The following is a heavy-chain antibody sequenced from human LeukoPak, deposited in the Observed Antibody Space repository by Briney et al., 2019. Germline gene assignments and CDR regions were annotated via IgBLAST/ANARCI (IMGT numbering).Heavy chain of an antibody. J-gene: IGHJ3*02. CDR1: GGSISSGGYS. V-gene: IGHV4-30-2*01. CDR3: ARRRPAHDAFDI. CDR2: IYHSGST. Sequence: SETLSLTCAVSGGSISSGGYSWSWIRQPPGKGLEWIGYIYHSGSTYYNPSLESRVTISVDRSKNQFSLKLSSVTAADTAVYYCARRRPAHDAFDIWGQGTMVTVSS.